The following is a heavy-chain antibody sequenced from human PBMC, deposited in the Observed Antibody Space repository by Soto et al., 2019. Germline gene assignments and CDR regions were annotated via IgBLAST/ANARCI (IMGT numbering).Heavy chain of an antibody. V-gene: IGHV4-31*03. CDR2: IYYSGST. CDR3: ARLLGYCSSTSCSRPPLDY. J-gene: IGHJ4*02. D-gene: IGHD2-2*01. CDR1: GGSISSGGYY. Sequence: SETLSLTCTVSGGSISSGGYYWSWIRQHPGKGMEWIGYIYYSGSTYYKQSLKSRVTISVDTSKNQYSLKMSSVTAADTAVYYCARLLGYCSSTSCSRPPLDYWGQGTLVTVSS.